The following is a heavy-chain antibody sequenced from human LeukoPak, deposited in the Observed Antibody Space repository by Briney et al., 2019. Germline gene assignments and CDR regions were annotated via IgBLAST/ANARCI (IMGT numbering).Heavy chain of an antibody. V-gene: IGHV1-18*01. CDR3: ARERGANDYLDY. CDR2: ISAYSGKT. J-gene: IGHJ4*02. Sequence: ASVKVSCKASGYSFINYGISWVRQAPGQGPEWMGYISAYSGKTNYVQKFQGRVIMTTDTSTTTAYMELKSLRSDDTAVYYCARERGANDYLDYWGQGTLVTVSS. CDR1: GYSFINYG. D-gene: IGHD4/OR15-4a*01.